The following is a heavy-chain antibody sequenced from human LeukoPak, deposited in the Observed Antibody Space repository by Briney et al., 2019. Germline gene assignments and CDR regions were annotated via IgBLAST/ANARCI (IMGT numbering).Heavy chain of an antibody. J-gene: IGHJ1*01. Sequence: GESLKISCAASGFTFSSYDIHWVRQAPGKGLEWVSGISPSGGITYYTDSVKGRFTISRDNSKNTQSLQMNSLRAEDTAVYYCAKDDDWGRYKHWGQGTLVTVSS. CDR2: ISPSGGIT. CDR3: AKDDDWGRYKH. V-gene: IGHV3-23*01. D-gene: IGHD3-16*01. CDR1: GFTFSSYD.